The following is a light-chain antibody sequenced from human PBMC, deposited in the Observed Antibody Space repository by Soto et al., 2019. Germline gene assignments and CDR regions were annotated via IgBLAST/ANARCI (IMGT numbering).Light chain of an antibody. CDR3: QSYDTSLTGSCV. CDR2: DNN. V-gene: IGLV1-40*01. J-gene: IGLJ1*01. Sequence: QSVLTQPRSVSGAPGQRVTISCTGSSSNIGADYDVHWYQQLPGTAPKLLIYDNNNRPSGVPDRFSGSKSGTSASLAITGLQAEDEADYYCQSYDTSLTGSCVFGTGTKVTVL. CDR1: SSNIGADYD.